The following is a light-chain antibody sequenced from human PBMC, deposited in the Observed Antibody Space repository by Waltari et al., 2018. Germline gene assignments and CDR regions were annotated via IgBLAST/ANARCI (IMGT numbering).Light chain of an antibody. CDR1: QSVSSSY. CDR3: QQFGDSPRVT. Sequence: ELVLTQSPGTLSLSPGERATLSCRASQSVSSSYLTWYQQKPGQAPRLLIYGASSRATGIPDRFSGSGSGTDFTLTISRLEPEDFAVYYCQQFGDSPRVTFGQGTRLEIK. J-gene: IGKJ5*01. CDR2: GAS. V-gene: IGKV3-20*01.